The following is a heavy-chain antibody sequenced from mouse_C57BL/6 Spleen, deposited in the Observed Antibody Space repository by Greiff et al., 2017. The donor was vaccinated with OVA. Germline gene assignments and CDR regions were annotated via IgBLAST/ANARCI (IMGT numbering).Heavy chain of an antibody. CDR2: IYWDDDK. CDR3: ARKRILDRMDY. Sequence: QVQLKESGPGILQSSQTLSLTCSFSGFSLSTSGMGVSWIRQPSGKGLEWLAHIYWDDDKRYNPSLKSRLTISKDTSRNQVFLKITSVDTADTATYYCARKRILDRMDYWGQGTSVTVSS. CDR1: GFSLSTSGMG. V-gene: IGHV8-12*01. J-gene: IGHJ4*01. D-gene: IGHD3-2*01.